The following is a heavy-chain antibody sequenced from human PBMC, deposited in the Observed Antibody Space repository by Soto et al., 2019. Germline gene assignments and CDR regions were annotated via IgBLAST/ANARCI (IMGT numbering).Heavy chain of an antibody. J-gene: IGHJ4*02. CDR1: GFTFSSYS. D-gene: IGHD1-26*01. Sequence: EVQLVESGGGLVQPGGSLRLSCAASGFTFSSYSMNWVRQAPGKGLEWVSYISSSSTIYYADSVKGRFTISRDNAKNSLYLQMNSLRAEDTAVYYCASSVGATLDYWGQGTLVTVSS. CDR2: ISSSSTI. V-gene: IGHV3-48*01. CDR3: ASSVGATLDY.